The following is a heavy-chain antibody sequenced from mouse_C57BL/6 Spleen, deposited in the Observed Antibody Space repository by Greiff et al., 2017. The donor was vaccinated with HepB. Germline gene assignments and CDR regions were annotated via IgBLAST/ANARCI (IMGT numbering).Heavy chain of an antibody. J-gene: IGHJ4*01. V-gene: IGHV1-62-2*01. CDR3: ARHEGYLYAMDY. CDR2: FYPGSGSI. CDR1: GYTFTEYT. D-gene: IGHD5-5*01. Sequence: QVQLKESGAELVKPGASVKLSCKASGYTFTEYTIHWVKQRSGQGLEWIGWFYPGSGSIKYNEKFKDKATLTADKSSSTVYMELSRLTSEDAAVYFCARHEGYLYAMDYWGQGTSVTVSS.